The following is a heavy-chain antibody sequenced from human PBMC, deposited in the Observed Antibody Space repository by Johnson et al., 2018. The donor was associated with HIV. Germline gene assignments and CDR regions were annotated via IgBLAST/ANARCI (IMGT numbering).Heavy chain of an antibody. CDR2: INSDGSST. Sequence: VQLVESGGGVVQPGGSLRLSCAASGFTVNNKYMSWVRQPPGKGLVWVSRINSDGSSTSYADSVKGRFTISRDNAKNTLYLQMNSLRAEDTAVYYCAKGGPVLQFLEWLPGRAFDIWGQGTMVTVSS. CDR3: AKGGPVLQFLEWLPGRAFDI. V-gene: IGHV3-74*02. CDR1: GFTVNNKY. J-gene: IGHJ3*02. D-gene: IGHD3-3*01.